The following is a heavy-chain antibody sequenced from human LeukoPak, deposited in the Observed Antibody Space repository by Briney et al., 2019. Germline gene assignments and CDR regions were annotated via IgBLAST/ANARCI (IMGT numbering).Heavy chain of an antibody. CDR1: GFTFNTFN. CDR3: ARGHYDVLAASYKWTPDY. D-gene: IGHD3-9*01. CDR2: ITSGGDYI. V-gene: IGHV3-21*01. J-gene: IGHJ4*02. Sequence: PGGSLRLSCAASGFTFNTFNMNWVRQAPGKGLEWVSSITSGGDYIYYADSVKGRFTTSRDNAKNSLSLQLDSLRVEDTAVYYCARGHYDVLAASYKWTPDYWGQGTLVTVSS.